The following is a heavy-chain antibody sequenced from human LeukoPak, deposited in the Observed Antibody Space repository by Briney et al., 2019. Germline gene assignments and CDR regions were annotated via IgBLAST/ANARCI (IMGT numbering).Heavy chain of an antibody. V-gene: IGHV3-7*01. CDR3: ARVNPTNWNYFY. CDR1: GFTFSSYS. D-gene: IGHD1-7*01. Sequence: PGGSLRLSCAASGFTFSSYSMSWVRQAPGKGLEWVANIKQDGSEKYYVDSVKGRFTISRDNAKNSLYLQMNSLRAEDTAVYYCARVNPTNWNYFYWGQGTLVTVSS. CDR2: IKQDGSEK. J-gene: IGHJ4*02.